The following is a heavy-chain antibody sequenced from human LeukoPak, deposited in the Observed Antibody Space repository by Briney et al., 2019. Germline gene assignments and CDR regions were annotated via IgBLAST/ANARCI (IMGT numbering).Heavy chain of an antibody. V-gene: IGHV3-48*01. Sequence: GGSLRLSCAASGFTFSSYSMNWVPQAPGKGLEWVSYISSGSGTIYYADSVKGRFTISRDNAKNSLYLQMNSLRAEDTAVYYCVRVSIAAAGRGSFDYWGQGTLVTVSS. CDR3: VRVSIAAAGRGSFDY. CDR1: GFTFSSYS. CDR2: ISSGSGTI. D-gene: IGHD6-13*01. J-gene: IGHJ4*02.